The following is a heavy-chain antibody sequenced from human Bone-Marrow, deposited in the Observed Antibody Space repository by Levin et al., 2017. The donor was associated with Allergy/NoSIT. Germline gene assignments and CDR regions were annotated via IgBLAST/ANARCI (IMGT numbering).Heavy chain of an antibody. D-gene: IGHD6-13*01. J-gene: IGHJ6*02. CDR3: ARDGGGYSSIRNYGMDV. V-gene: IGHV3-33*01. CDR2: IWYDGSNK. Sequence: GESLKISCAASGFTFSSYGMHWVRQAPGKGLEWVAVIWYDGSNKYYADSVKGRFTISRDNSKNTLYLQMNSLRAEDTAVYYCARDGGGYSSIRNYGMDVWGQGTTVTVSS. CDR1: GFTFSSYG.